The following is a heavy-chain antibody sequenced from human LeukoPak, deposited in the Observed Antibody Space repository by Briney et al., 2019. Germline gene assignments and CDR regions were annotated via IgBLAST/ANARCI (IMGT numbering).Heavy chain of an antibody. CDR3: ASLNYYDSSENGI. J-gene: IGHJ3*02. D-gene: IGHD3-22*01. CDR2: ISSSSSYI. CDR1: GFTFSSYS. V-gene: IGHV3-21*01. Sequence: GGSLRLSCAASGFTFSSYSMNWVRQAPGKGLEWVSSISSSSSYIYYADSVKGRFTISRDNAKNSLYLQMNSLRAEDTAVYYCASLNYYDSSENGIWGQGTMVTVSS.